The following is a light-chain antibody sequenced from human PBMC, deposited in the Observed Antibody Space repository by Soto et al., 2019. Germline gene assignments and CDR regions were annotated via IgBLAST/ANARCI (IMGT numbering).Light chain of an antibody. CDR2: RTS. CDR1: QSISSN. Sequence: EIVITPSPATLSVSPGERATLSCRASQSISSNLAWYQQKPGQAPRLLMFRTSSRATGFPARFSGSGSGTEFNLTISSLQSEDFGVYYCQKYNNWPRATVGGGTKGDIK. V-gene: IGKV3-15*01. J-gene: IGKJ4*01. CDR3: QKYNNWPRAT.